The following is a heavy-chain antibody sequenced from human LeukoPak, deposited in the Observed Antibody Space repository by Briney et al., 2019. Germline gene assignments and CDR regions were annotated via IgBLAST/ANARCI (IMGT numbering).Heavy chain of an antibody. CDR1: GGSFSGYY. J-gene: IGHJ6*04. V-gene: IGHV4-34*01. CDR2: INHSGST. Sequence: SETLSLTCAVYGGSFSGYYWSWIRQPPGKGLEWIGEINHSGSTNYNPSLKSRVTISVDTSKNQFSLKLSSVTAADTAVYYCARGTNYYDSSGYYYGMDVWGKGTTVTISS. D-gene: IGHD3-22*01. CDR3: ARGTNYYDSSGYYYGMDV.